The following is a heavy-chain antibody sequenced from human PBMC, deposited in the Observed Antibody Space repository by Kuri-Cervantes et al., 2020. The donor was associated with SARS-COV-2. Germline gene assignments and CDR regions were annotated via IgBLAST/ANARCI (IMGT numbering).Heavy chain of an antibody. J-gene: IGHJ4*02. CDR1: GFTFSNYA. CDR2: ISPSGANT. V-gene: IGHV3-23*01. CDR3: VKGQQLSRTFDY. Sequence: GESLKISCAASGFTFSNYAMSWVRQAPGKGLEWVSGISPSGANTYYADSVKGRFTVSRDNSKNTLHLQMNSLTAEDSAVYYCVKGQQLSRTFDYWGGGTLVTVSS. D-gene: IGHD6-13*01.